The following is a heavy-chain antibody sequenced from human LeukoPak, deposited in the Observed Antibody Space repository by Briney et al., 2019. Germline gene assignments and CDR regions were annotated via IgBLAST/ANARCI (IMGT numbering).Heavy chain of an antibody. V-gene: IGHV3-23*01. Sequence: GASLRLSCAASGFSLSTYGVSWVRQPPGKGLEWVSGITGTGGSTYYADSVKGRFTVSRDTSKNTLYLQMNSLRAEDTAIYYCAKDHGTAVAGFYYWGRGTLVTVSS. CDR1: GFSLSTYG. D-gene: IGHD6-19*01. J-gene: IGHJ4*02. CDR3: AKDHGTAVAGFYY. CDR2: ITGTGGST.